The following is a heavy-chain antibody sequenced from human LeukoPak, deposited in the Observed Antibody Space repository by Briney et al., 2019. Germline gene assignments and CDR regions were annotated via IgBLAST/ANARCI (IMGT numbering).Heavy chain of an antibody. CDR3: ARVSYCYDSSGYGFDY. Sequence: KPSETLSLTCAVYGGSFSGYYWSWIRQPPGKGLEWIGEINHSGSTNYNPSLKSRVTISVDTSKNQFSLKLSSVTAADTAVYYCARVSYCYDSSGYGFDYWGQGTLVTVSS. J-gene: IGHJ4*02. CDR1: GGSFSGYY. V-gene: IGHV4-34*01. CDR2: INHSGST. D-gene: IGHD3-22*01.